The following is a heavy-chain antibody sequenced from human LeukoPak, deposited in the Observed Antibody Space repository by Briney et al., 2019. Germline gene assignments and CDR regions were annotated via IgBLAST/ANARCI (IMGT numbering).Heavy chain of an antibody. CDR2: IYYSGST. CDR1: GGSISSSSYY. Sequence: SETLSLTCTVSGGSISSSSYYCGWIRQPPGKGLEWIGSIYYSGSTYYNPSLKSRVTISVDTSKNQFSLKLSSVTAADTAVYYCARGYFDYWGQGTLVTVSS. CDR3: ARGYFDY. J-gene: IGHJ4*02. V-gene: IGHV4-39*07.